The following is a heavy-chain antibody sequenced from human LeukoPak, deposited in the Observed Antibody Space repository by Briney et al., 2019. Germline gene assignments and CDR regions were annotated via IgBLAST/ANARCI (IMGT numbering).Heavy chain of an antibody. Sequence: GASVKVSCKASGGTFSSYAISWVRQAPGQGLEWTGGIIPIFGTANYAQKFQGRVTITTDESTSTAYMELSSLRSEDTAVYYCARVGRGYSYGYFDYWGQGTLVTVSS. J-gene: IGHJ4*02. CDR1: GGTFSSYA. D-gene: IGHD5-18*01. CDR2: IIPIFGTA. V-gene: IGHV1-69*05. CDR3: ARVGRGYSYGYFDY.